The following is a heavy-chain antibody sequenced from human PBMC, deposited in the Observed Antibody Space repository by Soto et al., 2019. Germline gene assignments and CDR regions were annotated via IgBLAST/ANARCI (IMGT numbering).Heavy chain of an antibody. V-gene: IGHV4-4*02. J-gene: IGHJ6*02. Sequence: QVQLQESGPGLVKPSGTLSLTCAVSGGSISSSNWWSWVRQPPGKGLEWIGEIFHNGNTYSNPSLTGRVTMSADKSKNHFSLNLYSGPAADTAVYYCASRTYALDVSGQGTTVNASS. CDR2: IFHNGNT. CDR1: GGSISSSNW. CDR3: ASRTYALDV.